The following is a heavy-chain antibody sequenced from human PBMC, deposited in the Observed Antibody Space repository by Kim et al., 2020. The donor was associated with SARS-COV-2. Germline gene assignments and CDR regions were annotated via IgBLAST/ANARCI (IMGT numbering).Heavy chain of an antibody. D-gene: IGHD3-9*01. CDR3: ARVLGYFDWLAQDGMDV. J-gene: IGHJ6*02. CDR1: GFTFSSYA. V-gene: IGHV3-30*04. Sequence: GGSLRLSCAASGFTFSSYAMHWVRQAPGKGLEWVAVISYDGSNKYYADSVKGRFTISRDNSKNTLYLQMNSLRAEDTAVYYCARVLGYFDWLAQDGMDVWGQGTTVTVSS. CDR2: ISYDGSNK.